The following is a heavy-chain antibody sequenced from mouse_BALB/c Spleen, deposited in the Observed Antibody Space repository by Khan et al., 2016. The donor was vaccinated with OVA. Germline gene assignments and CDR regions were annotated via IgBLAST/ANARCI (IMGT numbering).Heavy chain of an antibody. CDR1: GYTFTNYG. Sequence: QIQLVQSGPELKKPGETVKISCKASGYTFTNYGMNWVKQTPGQGLKWMGWINTYTGEPTYVDDFKGRFAFSLDTSASTAYLQINNLKNEDTATDFCARPPYFSYVMVYWGQGTSVTVSA. J-gene: IGHJ4*01. CDR2: INTYTGEP. D-gene: IGHD2-10*01. CDR3: ARPPYFSYVMVY. V-gene: IGHV9-3-1*01.